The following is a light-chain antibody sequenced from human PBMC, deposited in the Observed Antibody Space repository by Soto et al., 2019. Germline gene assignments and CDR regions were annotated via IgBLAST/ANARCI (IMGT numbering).Light chain of an antibody. CDR2: GAS. CDR3: HQYHLWPWT. CDR1: LSISTH. V-gene: IGKV3D-15*01. Sequence: EIVMTQSPATLSVSPGERATLSCRASLSISTHLAWYEQKPGQAPRLLIYGASTRATGIPARFSGSGSGTEFTLTISSLQSEDFAVYYCHQYHLWPWTFGQGPRWIS. J-gene: IGKJ1*01.